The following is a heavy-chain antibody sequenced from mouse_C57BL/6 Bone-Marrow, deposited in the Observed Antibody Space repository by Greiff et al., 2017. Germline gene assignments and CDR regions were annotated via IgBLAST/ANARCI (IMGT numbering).Heavy chain of an antibody. CDR1: GYTFTDYN. D-gene: IGHD2-4*01. CDR3: ARKGLYYDYDRVWWYFDV. CDR2: INPNNGGT. Sequence: EVQLQESGPELVKPGASVKMSCKASGYTFTDYNMHWVKQSHGKSLEWIGYINPNNGGTSYNQKFKGKATLTVNKSSSTAYMELRSLTSEDSAVYYCARKGLYYDYDRVWWYFDVWGTGTTVTVSS. J-gene: IGHJ1*03. V-gene: IGHV1-22*01.